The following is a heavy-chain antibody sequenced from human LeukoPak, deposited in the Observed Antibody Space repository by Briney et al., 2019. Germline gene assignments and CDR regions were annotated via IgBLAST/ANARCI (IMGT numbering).Heavy chain of an antibody. CDR1: GGSISSDGYY. CDR2: IYYSGST. J-gene: IGHJ6*03. CDR3: ARGVSYYYYMDV. V-gene: IGHV4-31*03. Sequence: PSETLSLTCTVSGGSISSDGYYWNWIRQLPGTGLEWIGFIYYSGSTYYNPSLRSRLAMSLDTSKNHFSLRLSSVTAADTAVYYWARGVSYYYYMDVWGRGTTVTVSS.